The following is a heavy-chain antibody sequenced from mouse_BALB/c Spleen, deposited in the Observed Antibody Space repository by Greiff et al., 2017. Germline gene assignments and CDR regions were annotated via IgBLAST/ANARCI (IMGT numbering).Heavy chain of an antibody. CDR1: GYTFTSYW. D-gene: IGHD1-1*01. CDR2: IYPGDGDT. V-gene: IGHV1-87*01. CDR3: ARFDGSSPYAMDY. J-gene: IGHJ4*01. Sequence: VKLQESGAELARPGASVKLSCKASGYTFTSYWMQWVKQRPGQGLEWIGAIYPGDGDTRYTQKFKGKATLTADKSSSTAYMQLSSLASEDSAVYYCARFDGSSPYAMDYWGQGTSVTVSS.